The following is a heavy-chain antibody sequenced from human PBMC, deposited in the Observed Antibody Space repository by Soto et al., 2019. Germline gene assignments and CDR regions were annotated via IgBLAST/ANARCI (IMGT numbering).Heavy chain of an antibody. Sequence: GESLRISCKGSGYSFTSYWIGWVRHMPGKGLGWMGIIYPGDSDTRYSPSFQGQVTISADKSISTAYLQWSSLKASDTAMYYCARHVDYYDSSGYYKRDAFDIWGQGIMVTVSS. CDR2: IYPGDSDT. D-gene: IGHD3-22*01. V-gene: IGHV5-51*01. CDR1: GYSFTSYW. CDR3: ARHVDYYDSSGYYKRDAFDI. J-gene: IGHJ3*02.